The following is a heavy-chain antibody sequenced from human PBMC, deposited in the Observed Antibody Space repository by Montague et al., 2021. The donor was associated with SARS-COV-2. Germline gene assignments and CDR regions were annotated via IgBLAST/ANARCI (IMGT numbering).Heavy chain of an antibody. Sequence: SETLSLTCGVSGGSINSYYWSWTRQPAGTGLEWIGRIYTSGRTNHSSYPKRRVTISVDTSRNHPSLKLTSVTAADTAVYYCAGDSRTSGWGDWYHGLDVWGQGTTVIVSS. CDR2: IYTSGRT. CDR3: AGDSRTSGWGDWYHGLDV. D-gene: IGHD6-19*01. CDR1: GGSINSYY. V-gene: IGHV4-4*07. J-gene: IGHJ6*02.